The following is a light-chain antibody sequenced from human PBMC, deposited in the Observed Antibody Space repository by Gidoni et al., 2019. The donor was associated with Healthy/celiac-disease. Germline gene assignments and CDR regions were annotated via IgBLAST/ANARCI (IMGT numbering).Light chain of an antibody. CDR1: NIGSTS. Sequence: SYVLTQPPSVSVAPGQTARITCGGNNIGSTSVHWYQQKPGQAPVLFVYDDSDRPSGIPERFSGSNSGNTATLTISRVEAGDEADYYCQVWDSDRVFGTGTKVTVL. V-gene: IGLV3-21*02. CDR2: DDS. CDR3: QVWDSDRV. J-gene: IGLJ1*01.